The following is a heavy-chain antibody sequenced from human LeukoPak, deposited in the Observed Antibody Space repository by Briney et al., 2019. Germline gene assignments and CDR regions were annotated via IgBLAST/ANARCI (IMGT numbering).Heavy chain of an antibody. J-gene: IGHJ4*02. CDR1: GFCFSGHW. D-gene: IGHD6-6*01. CDR2: ISPTGSTT. Sequence: PGGSLRLSCTASGFCFSGHWVHWARQLPGKGLVWVSRISPTGSTTSYADSVKGRFTVSRDNAKNTLYLQVNNLRAEDTAVYYCARGPNSNWSGLDFWGQGTLLTVSS. CDR3: ARGPNSNWSGLDF. V-gene: IGHV3-74*01.